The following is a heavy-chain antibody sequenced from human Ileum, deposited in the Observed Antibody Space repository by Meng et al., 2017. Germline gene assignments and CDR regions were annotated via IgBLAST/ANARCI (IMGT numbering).Heavy chain of an antibody. J-gene: IGHJ4*02. CDR1: GGSISSSTW. D-gene: IGHD3-10*01. CDR2: IHHSGTT. CDR3: ARGVVSGSHYNTY. Sequence: QVQLQESGPGVVTPSGTLSLTCAVSGGSISSSTWWSWVRQPPEKGLEWIGEIHHSGTTNYSPSLKSRLTISVDKSKNQFSLKLQSVTAADTAVYFCARGVVSGSHYNTYWGQGILVTVSS. V-gene: IGHV4-4*02.